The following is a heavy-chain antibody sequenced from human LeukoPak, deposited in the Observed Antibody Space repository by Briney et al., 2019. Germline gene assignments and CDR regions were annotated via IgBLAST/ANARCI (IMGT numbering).Heavy chain of an antibody. D-gene: IGHD4-17*01. J-gene: IGHJ4*02. V-gene: IGHV4-39*01. CDR2: IFYSGST. CDR1: GGSISSNEFY. CDR3: ARLPVTTSPVDF. Sequence: PSETLSLTCTVSGGSISSNEFYWAWIRQPPGKGLAWIGSIFYSGSTYYNPSLKSRVTISVDTSRNQFSLNLNSVTAADTAVYYCARLPVTTSPVDFWGQGILVTVSS.